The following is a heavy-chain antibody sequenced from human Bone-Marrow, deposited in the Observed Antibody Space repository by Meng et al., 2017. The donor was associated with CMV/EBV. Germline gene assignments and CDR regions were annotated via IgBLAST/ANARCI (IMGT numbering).Heavy chain of an antibody. CDR3: AKDSTGGYPHFFEI. Sequence: GESLKISCAASGFTFSSYAMSWVRQAPGKGLEWVSAISGSGGSTTYADSVKGRFTISRDSSKNTLYLQMHSLRADDSAVYYCAKDSTGGYPHFFEIWAQGALATFSS. J-gene: IGHJ4*02. D-gene: IGHD2-8*02. CDR1: GFTFSSYA. CDR2: ISGSGGST. V-gene: IGHV3-23*01.